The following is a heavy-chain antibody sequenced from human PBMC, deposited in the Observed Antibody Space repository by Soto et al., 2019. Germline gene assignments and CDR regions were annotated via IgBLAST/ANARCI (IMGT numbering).Heavy chain of an antibody. CDR3: ARVKVDRSSSWYPARRATSGMDG. Sequence: SETLSLTCTVSGGSISSYYWSWIRQPPGKGLEWIGYIYYSGSTNYNPSLKSRVTISVDTSTNQFSLKLSSVTAADTAVYYCARVKVDRSSSWYPARRATSGMDGWGQGTTVTVSS. D-gene: IGHD6-13*01. J-gene: IGHJ6*02. CDR1: GGSISSYY. CDR2: IYYSGST. V-gene: IGHV4-59*01.